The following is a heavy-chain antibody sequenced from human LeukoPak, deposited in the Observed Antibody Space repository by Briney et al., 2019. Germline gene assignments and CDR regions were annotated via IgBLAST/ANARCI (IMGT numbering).Heavy chain of an antibody. J-gene: IGHJ4*02. CDR2: IYSGGST. CDR1: GFTVSSNY. CDR3: ATSGGYYQFDY. V-gene: IGHV3-53*01. D-gene: IGHD1-26*01. Sequence: GGSLRLSCAASGFTVSSNYMNWVRQTPGKGLEWVSVIYSGGSTYYVDSVKGRFTISRDNSKNTLYLQMNSLRADDTAVYYCATSGGYYQFDYWGQGTLVTVSS.